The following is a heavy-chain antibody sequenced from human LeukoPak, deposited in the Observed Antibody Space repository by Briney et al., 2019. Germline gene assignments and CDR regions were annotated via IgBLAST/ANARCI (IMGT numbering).Heavy chain of an antibody. V-gene: IGHV3-23*01. CDR1: GFTFSSYA. D-gene: IGHD4-17*01. CDR3: AKSVPLSYTVTPSMDSPVAVVDY. J-gene: IGHJ4*02. CDR2: ISGSGGST. Sequence: GGSLRLSCAASGFTFSSYAMSWVSQAAGKGLEWVSAISGSGGSTYYADSVKGRFTISRDNSKNTLYLQMNSLRAEDTAVYYCAKSVPLSYTVTPSMDSPVAVVDYWAQGTLVTVSS.